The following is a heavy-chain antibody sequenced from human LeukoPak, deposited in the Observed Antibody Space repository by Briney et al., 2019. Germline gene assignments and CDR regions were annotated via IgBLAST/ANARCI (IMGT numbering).Heavy chain of an antibody. J-gene: IGHJ4*02. Sequence: ASVTLSCKASGYTFTSSDINWVRQAAGQGLEWMGWINPNSGRTGYAQKFQGRVTMTANTSISTAYMELSSLRFDDTAVYYCARGRSGLAAAGTYDYWGQGTLITVSA. CDR1: GYTFTSSD. V-gene: IGHV1-8*01. CDR2: INPNSGRT. CDR3: ARGRSGLAAAGTYDY. D-gene: IGHD6-13*01.